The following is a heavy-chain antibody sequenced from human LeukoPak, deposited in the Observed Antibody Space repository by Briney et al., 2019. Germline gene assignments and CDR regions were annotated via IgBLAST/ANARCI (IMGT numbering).Heavy chain of an antibody. CDR2: IIPILGIS. Sequence: GASVKVSCKASGGTFSSYAISGVRQAPGQGLDWMGRIIPILGISNYAQKFQGRVTMNRDTSISTAYMELSRLRSDATAVYYCARKLGIAVAGDFDYWGQGTLVTVSS. CDR3: ARKLGIAVAGDFDY. CDR1: GGTFSSYA. J-gene: IGHJ4*02. V-gene: IGHV1-69*04. D-gene: IGHD6-19*01.